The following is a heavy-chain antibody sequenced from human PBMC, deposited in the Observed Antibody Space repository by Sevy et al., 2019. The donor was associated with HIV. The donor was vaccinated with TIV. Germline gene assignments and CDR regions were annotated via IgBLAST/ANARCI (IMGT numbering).Heavy chain of an antibody. V-gene: IGHV3-30*04. CDR3: ARDGGGDYFDY. D-gene: IGHD3-16*01. CDR2: ISYDKVNT. Sequence: GGSLRLSCAASGFSFSRYAMHWIRQAPGKGLESVAVISYDKVNTYHSDSVKGRFPISRDNSKNTLYLQMNSLRPEDTAVYYCARDGGGDYFDYWGQGTLVTVSS. CDR1: GFSFSRYA. J-gene: IGHJ4*02.